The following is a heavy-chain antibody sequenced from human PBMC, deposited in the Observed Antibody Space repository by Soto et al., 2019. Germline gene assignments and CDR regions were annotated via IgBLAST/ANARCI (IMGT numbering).Heavy chain of an antibody. Sequence: GGSLRLSCAASGFTFSSYWMSWVRQAPGKGLQWVANINRDGNEKYYVDSLKGRFTISRDNAENSLYLQMNTLRAEDTAVYYCAGAPDGSGSYYYFDGWGQGSLVTVSS. V-gene: IGHV3-7*03. CDR1: GFTFSSYW. J-gene: IGHJ4*02. CDR2: INRDGNEK. D-gene: IGHD3-22*01. CDR3: AGAPDGSGSYYYFDG.